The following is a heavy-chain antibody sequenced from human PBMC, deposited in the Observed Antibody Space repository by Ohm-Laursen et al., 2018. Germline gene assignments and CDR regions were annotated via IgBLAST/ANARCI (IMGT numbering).Heavy chain of an antibody. CDR2: IKRKADGETT. Sequence: SLRLSCAASGFTFSSYAMTWVRQAPGKGLEWVGRIKRKADGETTDYAAPVKDRLTISRDDSKTTLYLQMNSLRGEDTAVYYCATGLPADDAFNIWGQGTMVTVSS. CDR3: ATGLPADDAFNI. V-gene: IGHV3-15*01. CDR1: GFTFSSYA. J-gene: IGHJ3*02.